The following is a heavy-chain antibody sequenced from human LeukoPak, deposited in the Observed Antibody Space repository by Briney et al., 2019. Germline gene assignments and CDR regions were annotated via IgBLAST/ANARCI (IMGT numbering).Heavy chain of an antibody. CDR1: GGSISSGSYY. D-gene: IGHD1-26*01. J-gene: IGHJ5*02. V-gene: IGHV4-61*02. CDR2: IYTSGST. CDR3: ARGGSYLYWFDP. Sequence: SETLSLTCTVSGGSISSGSYYWSWIRQPAGKGLEWIGRIYTSGSTNYNPSLKSRVTISVDTSKNQFSLKLSSVTAADTAVYYCARGGSYLYWFDPWGQGTLVTVSS.